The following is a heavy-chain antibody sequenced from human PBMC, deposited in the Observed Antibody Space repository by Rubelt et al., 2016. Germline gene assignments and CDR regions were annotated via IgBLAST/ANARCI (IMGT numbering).Heavy chain of an antibody. V-gene: IGHV4-38-2*02. CDR1: GYSISSGYY. Sequence: QVQLQESGPGLVKPSETLSLTCTVSGYSISSGYYWGWIRQPPGKGLEWIGSIYQSGSTYYNPSLKSRVTISVDTSKNQFSLKLSSVTAADTAVYYCARGGYDILTGYSQIDYWGQGTLVTVSS. CDR2: IYQSGST. J-gene: IGHJ4*02. CDR3: ARGGYDILTGYSQIDY. D-gene: IGHD3-9*01.